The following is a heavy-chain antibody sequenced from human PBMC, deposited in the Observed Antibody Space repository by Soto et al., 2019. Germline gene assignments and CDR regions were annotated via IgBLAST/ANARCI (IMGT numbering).Heavy chain of an antibody. CDR2: INPRDSDV. J-gene: IGHJ3*02. CDR3: ARPDDTQDVWYPTYDI. V-gene: IGHV5-51*01. Sequence: GEPMQVPRQGLSYKCADYWGGRVRQMTRKGLEWMGVINPRDSDVKYSPPFEGQVTISADKSINTDFLQWRSLKASDTAMYYCARPDDTQDVWYPTYDIWGQRTMVTVS. D-gene: IGHD3-3*01. CDR1: SYKCADYW.